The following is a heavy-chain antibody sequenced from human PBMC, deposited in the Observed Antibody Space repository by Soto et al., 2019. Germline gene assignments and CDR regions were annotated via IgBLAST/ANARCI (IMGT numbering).Heavy chain of an antibody. J-gene: IGHJ4*02. Sequence: SDTLSLTCAVSGGSIRSSNWWSWVRQPPGKGLEWIGEIYHSGSTNYNPSLKSRVTISVDKSKNQFSLKLSSVTAADTAVYYCARVAAPGDYYDSSGYYCPYWGQVTLVTVS. CDR1: GGSIRSSNW. CDR2: IYHSGST. V-gene: IGHV4-4*02. CDR3: ARVAAPGDYYDSSGYYCPY. D-gene: IGHD3-22*01.